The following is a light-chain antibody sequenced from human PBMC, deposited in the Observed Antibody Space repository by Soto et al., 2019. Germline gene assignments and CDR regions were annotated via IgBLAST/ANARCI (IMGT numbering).Light chain of an antibody. V-gene: IGLV2-23*02. CDR2: EVT. CDR3: CSYAGSSTFLYV. Sequence: QSALTQPASVSGSPGQSITISCTGTSSDVGSYNLVSWYQQHPGKAPKLMIYEVTKRLSGVSNRFSGSKSGNTASLTISGLQAEDEADYDCCSYAGSSTFLYVFGTGTKVTVL. J-gene: IGLJ1*01. CDR1: SSDVGSYNL.